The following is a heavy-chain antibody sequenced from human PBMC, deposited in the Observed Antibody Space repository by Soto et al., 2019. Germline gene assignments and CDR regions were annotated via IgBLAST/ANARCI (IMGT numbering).Heavy chain of an antibody. J-gene: IGHJ4*02. Sequence: SETLSLTCAVYGGSFSGYYWSWIRQPPGKGLEWIGEINHSGSTNYNPSLKSRVTISVDTSKNQFSLKLSSVTAADTAVYSCARAHYGSGISDFDYWGQGTLVTVSS. CDR1: GGSFSGYY. D-gene: IGHD3-10*01. CDR3: ARAHYGSGISDFDY. V-gene: IGHV4-34*01. CDR2: INHSGST.